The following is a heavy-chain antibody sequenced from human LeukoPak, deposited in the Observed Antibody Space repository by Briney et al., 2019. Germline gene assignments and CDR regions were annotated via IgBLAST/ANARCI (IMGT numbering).Heavy chain of an antibody. CDR3: ARGVYYDSYAAYFDY. J-gene: IGHJ4*02. Sequence: PSETLSLTCSVSGGSISDNNYYWGWIRQPPGKGLEWIGEIYHSGSTNYNPSLKSRVTISVDKSKNQFSLKLSSVTAADTAVYYCARGVYYDSYAAYFDYWGQGTLVTVSS. V-gene: IGHV4-39*07. D-gene: IGHD3-22*01. CDR1: GGSISDNNYY. CDR2: IYHSGST.